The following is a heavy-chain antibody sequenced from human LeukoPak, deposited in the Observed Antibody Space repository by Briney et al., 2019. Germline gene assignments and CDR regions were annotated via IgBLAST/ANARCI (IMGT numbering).Heavy chain of an antibody. V-gene: IGHV3-23*01. J-gene: IGHJ4*02. CDR1: GFTFSSYA. CDR2: ISGSGGST. D-gene: IGHD3-3*01. Sequence: PGGSLRLSCAASGFTFSSYAMSWVRQAPGKGLEWVSAISGSGGSTYYADSVKGRFTISRDNSKNTLYLQMNSLRAEDTAVYYCAKDLDDFWSGFPALDYWGQGTLVTVSS. CDR3: AKDLDDFWSGFPALDY.